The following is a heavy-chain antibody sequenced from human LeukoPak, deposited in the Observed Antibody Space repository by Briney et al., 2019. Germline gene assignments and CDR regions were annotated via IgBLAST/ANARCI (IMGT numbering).Heavy chain of an antibody. Sequence: VXQAPGKGLEWMGWTSAYNGNTNYAQNLRGRVTMIIDRSTSTVYMEMRSLRSDDPAVFFFAKNPTDAAYTPMNDYWGQGTLVTVSS. CDR2: TSAYNGNT. J-gene: IGHJ4*02. D-gene: IGHD2-15*01. V-gene: IGHV1-18*01. CDR3: AKNPTDAAYTPMNDY.